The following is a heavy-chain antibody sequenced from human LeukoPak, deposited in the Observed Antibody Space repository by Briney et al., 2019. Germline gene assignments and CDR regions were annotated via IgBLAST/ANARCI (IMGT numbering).Heavy chain of an antibody. CDR1: GFTFSSYG. D-gene: IGHD3-10*01. CDR2: ISYDGSNK. CDR3: AKDFGVTMVRGVTTQHFDY. Sequence: PGRSLRLSCAASGFTFSSYGMHWVRQAPGKGLEWVAVISYDGSNKYYADSVKGRFTISRDNSKNTLYLQMNGLRAEDTAVYYCAKDFGVTMVRGVTTQHFDYWGQGTLVTVSS. V-gene: IGHV3-30*18. J-gene: IGHJ4*02.